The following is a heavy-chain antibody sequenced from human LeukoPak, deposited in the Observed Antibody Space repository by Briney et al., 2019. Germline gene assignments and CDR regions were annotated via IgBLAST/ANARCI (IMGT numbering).Heavy chain of an antibody. Sequence: GGSLRLSCAASGFSSSTYAMAWVRQAPGKGLEWVSTIGATDNSKYYRDSVKGRFTISRDNFKNTLYLQMNSLRGEDTAVYYCAKETIGDFDYWGQGSLVTVSS. CDR3: AKETIGDFDY. CDR2: IGATDNSK. CDR1: GFSSSTYA. D-gene: IGHD3-16*01. J-gene: IGHJ4*02. V-gene: IGHV3-23*02.